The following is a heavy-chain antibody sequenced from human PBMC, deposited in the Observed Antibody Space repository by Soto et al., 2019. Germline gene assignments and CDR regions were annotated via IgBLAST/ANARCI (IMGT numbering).Heavy chain of an antibody. J-gene: IGHJ4*02. D-gene: IGHD4-17*01. V-gene: IGHV4-39*01. Sequence: SETLSLTCTVSGGSISSSIYYWGWIRQPPGKGLEWIGSIYYSGSTYYNPSLKSRVTISVDTSKNQFSLKLSSVTAADTAVYYCARTMTTDNFDYWGQGTLVTVSS. CDR2: IYYSGST. CDR1: GGSISSSIYY. CDR3: ARTMTTDNFDY.